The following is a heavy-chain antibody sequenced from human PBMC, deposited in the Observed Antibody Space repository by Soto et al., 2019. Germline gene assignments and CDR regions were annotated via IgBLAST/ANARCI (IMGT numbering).Heavy chain of an antibody. D-gene: IGHD3-22*01. Sequence: LRLSCVVSLFLFSTYSIHWVRQAPGKGLEWVSSISSRSDIYYADSVKGRFTISRDNAKNSVSLQMNSLRAEDTAVYYCARTPHYYDSSGLPPYFDYWGQGTLVTVSS. CDR2: ISSRSDI. V-gene: IGHV3-21*01. CDR3: ARTPHYYDSSGLPPYFDY. J-gene: IGHJ4*02. CDR1: LFLFSTYS.